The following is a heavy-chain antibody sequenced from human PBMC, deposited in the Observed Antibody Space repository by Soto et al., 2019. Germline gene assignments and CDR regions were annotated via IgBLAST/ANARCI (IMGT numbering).Heavy chain of an antibody. CDR1: GFTFSSYG. V-gene: IGHV3-30*18. D-gene: IGHD3-22*01. CDR2: ISYDGSNK. J-gene: IGHJ4*02. CDR3: AKDLSRVYYHSGGYSWGYFDY. Sequence: GGSLRLSCAASGFTFSSYGMHWVRQAPGKGLEWVAVISYDGSNKYYADSVKGRFTISRDNSNNTLYLQMNSLRAEDTAVYYCAKDLSRVYYHSGGYSWGYFDYWGQGTLVTVSS.